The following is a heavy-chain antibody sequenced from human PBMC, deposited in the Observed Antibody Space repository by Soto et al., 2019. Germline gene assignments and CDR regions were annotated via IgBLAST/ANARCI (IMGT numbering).Heavy chain of an antibody. CDR1: GGSISSGGYY. V-gene: IGHV4-31*03. CDR3: ARRREGYCSGGSCYFDY. J-gene: IGHJ4*02. D-gene: IGHD2-15*01. Sequence: QVQLQESGPGLVKPSQTLSLTCTVSGGSISSGGYYWSWIRQHPGKGLEWIGYIYYSGSTYYNPSLKSRVTISVDTSKNQFSLKLSSVTAADTAVYYCARRREGYCSGGSCYFDYWGQGTLVTVSS. CDR2: IYYSGST.